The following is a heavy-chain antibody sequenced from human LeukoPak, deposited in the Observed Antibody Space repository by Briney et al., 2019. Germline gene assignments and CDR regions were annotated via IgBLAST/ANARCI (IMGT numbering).Heavy chain of an antibody. J-gene: IGHJ4*02. CDR3: AKVRDRQWLYYFDY. D-gene: IGHD6-19*01. V-gene: IGHV3-23*01. CDR2: LSASGGTT. Sequence: GGSLKLSCAASGFTFSNYGMSWVRQAPGKGLEWVSLLSASGGTTYYADSVKGRFTISRDNSENTLYLQMNSLRAEDTAVYYCAKVRDRQWLYYFDYWGQGTLVTVSS. CDR1: GFTFSNYG.